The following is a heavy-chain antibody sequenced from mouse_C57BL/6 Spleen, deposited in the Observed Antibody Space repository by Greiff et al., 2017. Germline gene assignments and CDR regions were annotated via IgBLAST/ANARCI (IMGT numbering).Heavy chain of an antibody. J-gene: IGHJ3*01. V-gene: IGHV3-6*01. CDR1: GYSITSGYY. CDR3: ARYYDYDGGFAY. CDR2: ISYDGSN. Sequence: EVKLQESGPGLVKPSQSLSLTCSVTGYSITSGYYWNWIRQFPGNKLEWMGYISYDGSNNYNPSLKNRISITRDTSKNQFFLKLNSVTTEDTATYYCARYYDYDGGFAYWGQGTLVTVSA. D-gene: IGHD2-4*01.